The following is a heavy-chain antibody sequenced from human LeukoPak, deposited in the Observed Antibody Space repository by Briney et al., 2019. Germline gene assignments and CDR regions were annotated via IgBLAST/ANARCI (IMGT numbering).Heavy chain of an antibody. Sequence: GGSLRLSCAASGLTFNDAWMTWVRQAPGKGLEWVGRIKSKTDGGTTDYAAPVKARFTISRDDSKNTLFLQMNSLKTEDTAVYFCTTHGGDYPTYWGQGTLVTVSS. CDR2: IKSKTDGGTT. J-gene: IGHJ4*02. CDR3: TTHGGDYPTY. CDR1: GLTFNDAW. V-gene: IGHV3-15*01. D-gene: IGHD4-17*01.